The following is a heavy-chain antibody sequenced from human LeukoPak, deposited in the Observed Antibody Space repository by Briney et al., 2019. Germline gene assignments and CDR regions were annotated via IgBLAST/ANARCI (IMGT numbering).Heavy chain of an antibody. V-gene: IGHV3-21*01. D-gene: IGHD2-15*01. CDR2: ISSSSTYI. CDR3: VRPTGYCSGGSCYNAFDI. J-gene: IGHJ3*02. Sequence: GGSLRLSCAASGFXLSSYTINWVRQAPGKGLEWVSSISSSSTYIYYADSVKGRFTISRDDAKNSLYLQMNSLRAEDTAVYYCVRPTGYCSGGSCYNAFDIWGQGTMVTVSS. CDR1: GFXLSSYT.